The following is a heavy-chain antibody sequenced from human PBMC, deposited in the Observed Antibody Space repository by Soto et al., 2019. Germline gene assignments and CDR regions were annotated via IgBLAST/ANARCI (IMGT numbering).Heavy chain of an antibody. CDR3: ARAFEYSSSYIDY. CDR1: GFTFSSYG. Sequence: PGGSLRLSCAASGFTFSSYGMHWVRQAPGKGLEWVAVIWYDGSNKYYADSVKGRFTISRDNSKNTLYLQMNSLRAEDTAVYYCARAFEYSSSYIDYWGQGTLVTVSS. D-gene: IGHD6-6*01. CDR2: IWYDGSNK. J-gene: IGHJ4*02. V-gene: IGHV3-33*01.